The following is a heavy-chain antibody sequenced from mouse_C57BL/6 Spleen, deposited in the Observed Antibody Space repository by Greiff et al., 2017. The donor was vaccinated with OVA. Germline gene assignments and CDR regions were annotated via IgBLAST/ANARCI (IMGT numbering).Heavy chain of an antibody. Sequence: VQLQQPGAELVKPGASVKMSCKASGYTFTSYWITWVKQRPGQGLEWIGDIYPGSGSTNYNEKFKSKATLTVDTSSITAYMQLSSLTSEDSAVYYCSYDGATGDYYFDYWGQGTTLTVSS. V-gene: IGHV1-55*01. D-gene: IGHD2-3*01. CDR3: SYDGATGDYYFDY. CDR1: GYTFTSYW. CDR2: IYPGSGST. J-gene: IGHJ2*01.